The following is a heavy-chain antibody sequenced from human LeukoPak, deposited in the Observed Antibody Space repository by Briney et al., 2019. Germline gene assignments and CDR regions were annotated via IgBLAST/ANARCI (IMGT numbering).Heavy chain of an antibody. CDR2: IWYDGNNK. V-gene: IGHV3-33*08. J-gene: IGHJ4*02. CDR3: ARDYCGGDCYYFDY. Sequence: PGGSLRLSCAASGFTFSSYEMIWVRQAPGKGLEWVAVIWYDGNNKYYADSVKGRFTISRDNSKNTLYLQMNSLRAEDTAVYYCARDYCGGDCYYFDYWGQGTLVTVSS. D-gene: IGHD2-21*02. CDR1: GFTFSSYE.